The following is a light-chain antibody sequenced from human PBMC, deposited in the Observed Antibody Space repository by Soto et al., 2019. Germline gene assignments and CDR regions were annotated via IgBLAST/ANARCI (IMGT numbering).Light chain of an antibody. J-gene: IGLJ1*01. CDR1: SSDVGGYNY. V-gene: IGLV2-14*03. CDR3: CSYTSSSSLV. Sequence: QSVLTQPASVSGSPGQSITISCTGTSSDVGGYNYVSWYQQHPGKAPKLMIYDVSNRPSGVSNRFSGSKSGNAASLTISGLQAEDEADYYCCSYTSSSSLVFGTGTKVTVL. CDR2: DVS.